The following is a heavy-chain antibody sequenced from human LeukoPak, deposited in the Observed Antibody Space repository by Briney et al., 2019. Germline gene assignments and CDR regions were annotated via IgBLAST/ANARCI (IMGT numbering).Heavy chain of an antibody. Sequence: SSETLSLTCTVSGGSISSSSYYWGWIRQPPGKGLEWIGSIYYSGSTYYNPSLKSRVTISVDTSKNQFSLKLSSVTAADTAVYYCARHSRYCSGGSCYPLYYFDYWGQGTLVTVSS. CDR1: GGSISSSSYY. J-gene: IGHJ4*02. V-gene: IGHV4-39*01. D-gene: IGHD2-15*01. CDR2: IYYSGST. CDR3: ARHSRYCSGGSCYPLYYFDY.